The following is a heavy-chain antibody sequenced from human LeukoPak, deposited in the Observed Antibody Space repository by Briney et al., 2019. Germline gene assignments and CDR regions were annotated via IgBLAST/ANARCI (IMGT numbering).Heavy chain of an antibody. CDR2: INHSGST. CDR1: GGAFSGYY. J-gene: IGHJ4*02. Sequence: PSETLSLTCAVYGGAFSGYYWSWIRQPPGKGLEWIGEINHSGSTKYNPSLKSRVTISVDTSKNQFSLKLSSVTAADTAVYYCARARILRYFDWLLLDYWGQGTLVTVSS. CDR3: ARARILRYFDWLLLDY. D-gene: IGHD3-9*01. V-gene: IGHV4-34*01.